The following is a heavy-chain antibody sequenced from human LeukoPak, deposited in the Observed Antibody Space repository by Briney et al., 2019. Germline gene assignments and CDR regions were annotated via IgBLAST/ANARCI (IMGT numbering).Heavy chain of an antibody. CDR2: ISGTGSST. V-gene: IGHV3-23*01. J-gene: IGHJ4*02. Sequence: GGSLRLSCAASGFTYSTYAVTWVRQAPGKGLEWVSSISGTGSSTYYADSVKGRFTISRDNSKSTLYLQMSSLRAEDTAVYYCAKVAYDFVWGTYRPPFDYWGQGTLVTVSS. D-gene: IGHD3-16*02. CDR1: GFTYSTYA. CDR3: AKVAYDFVWGTYRPPFDY.